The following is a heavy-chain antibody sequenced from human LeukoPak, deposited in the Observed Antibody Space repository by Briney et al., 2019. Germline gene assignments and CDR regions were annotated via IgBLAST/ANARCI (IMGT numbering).Heavy chain of an antibody. CDR3: ARGLSDYGLYPFDF. CDR2: IIPLFGTP. D-gene: IGHD3-16*01. V-gene: IGHV1-69*13. Sequence: SVKVSCKTSGGTFNSYTISWVRQAPGQGLEWMGGIIPLFGTPNYAQNSQGRVTITADESTSTAYLELSSLRSEDTAIYFCARGLSDYGLYPFDFWGQGTLVTVSS. J-gene: IGHJ4*02. CDR1: GGTFNSYT.